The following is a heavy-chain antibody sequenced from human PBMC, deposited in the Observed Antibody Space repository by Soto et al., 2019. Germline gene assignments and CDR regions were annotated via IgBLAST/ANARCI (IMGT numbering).Heavy chain of an antibody. V-gene: IGHV3-23*01. D-gene: IGHD4-4*01. CDR2: ISGSGGST. CDR3: AKDLVTTVTTGAAPDNYYYYYGMDV. Sequence: GGSLRLSCAASGFTFSSYAMSWVRQAPGKGLEWASAISGSGGSTYYADSVKGRFTISRDNSKNTLYLQMNSLRAEDTAVYYCAKDLVTTVTTGAAPDNYYYYYGMDVWGQGTTVTVSS. J-gene: IGHJ6*02. CDR1: GFTFSSYA.